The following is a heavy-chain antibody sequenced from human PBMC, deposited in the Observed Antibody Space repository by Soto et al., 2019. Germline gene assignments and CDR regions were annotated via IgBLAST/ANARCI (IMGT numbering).Heavy chain of an antibody. Sequence: QVQLQESGPGLVKPSGTLSLTCVVSGSSVSNSNWWTWVRQPPGKGLEWIGEIYHTGDTNYNPSLGSRVTLSIAKSRNQFSLRLGSVTAADTAVYFCARNGIYYYYMDVLGRGTTVTVSS. V-gene: IGHV4-4*02. CDR2: IYHTGDT. CDR3: ARNGIYYYYMDV. CDR1: GSSVSNSNW. J-gene: IGHJ6*03. D-gene: IGHD1-1*01.